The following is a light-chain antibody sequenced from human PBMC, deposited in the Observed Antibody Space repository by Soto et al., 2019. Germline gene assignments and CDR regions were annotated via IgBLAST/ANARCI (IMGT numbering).Light chain of an antibody. CDR1: SSNIGSNT. Sequence: QSVLTQPPSASGTPGQRVTISCSGSSSNIGSNTVNWYQQLPGTAPKILIYSNNQRPSGVPDRFSGSKSGTSASLAISGLQSEEEADYYCAAWGDSLNGPVFGGGTKLTVL. CDR3: AAWGDSLNGPV. J-gene: IGLJ2*01. CDR2: SNN. V-gene: IGLV1-44*01.